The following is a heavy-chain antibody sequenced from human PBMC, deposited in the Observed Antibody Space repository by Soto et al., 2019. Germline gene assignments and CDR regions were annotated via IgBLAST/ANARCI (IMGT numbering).Heavy chain of an antibody. V-gene: IGHV1-3*01. CDR3: ASEILRYFDWNAFDI. J-gene: IGHJ3*02. D-gene: IGHD3-9*01. CDR1: GYTFTSYA. CDR2: INAGNGNT. Sequence: ASVKVSCKASGYTFTSYAMHWVRHAPGQRLEWMGWINAGNGNTKYSQKFQGRVTITRDTSASTAYMELSSLRSEVTAVYYCASEILRYFDWNAFDIWGQGTMVTVSS.